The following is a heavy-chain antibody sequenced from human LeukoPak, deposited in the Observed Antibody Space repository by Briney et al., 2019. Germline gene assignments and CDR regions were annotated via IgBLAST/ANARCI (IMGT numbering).Heavy chain of an antibody. J-gene: IGHJ4*02. CDR3: VKDFGGNFLFDF. CDR1: GGTFSSYA. V-gene: IGHV3-64D*06. Sequence: SCKASGGTFSSYAMHWVRQAPGQGLDCVSTISNNGGSTYYADSVKGRFTISRDTSKNTLYLQMSSLRAEDTAVYYCVKDFGGNFLFDFWGQGTLVTVSS. CDR2: ISNNGGST. D-gene: IGHD4-23*01.